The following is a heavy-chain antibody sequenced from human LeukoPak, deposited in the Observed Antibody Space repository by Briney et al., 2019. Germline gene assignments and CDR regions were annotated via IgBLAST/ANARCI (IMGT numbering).Heavy chain of an antibody. CDR3: AKDHYDRSGYYHFDD. Sequence: GGSLRLSCAASGFTFSSYGMHWVRQAPGNGLEWVAVISYDGSNKYYADSVKGRLTISRDNSNHTLYLQMNSLRAEDTAVYYCAKDHYDRSGYYHFDDWGQGTLVTVSS. J-gene: IGHJ4*02. CDR1: GFTFSSYG. V-gene: IGHV3-30*18. D-gene: IGHD3-22*01. CDR2: ISYDGSNK.